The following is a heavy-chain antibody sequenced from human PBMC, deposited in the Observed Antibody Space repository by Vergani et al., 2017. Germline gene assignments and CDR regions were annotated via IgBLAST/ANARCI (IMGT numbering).Heavy chain of an antibody. Sequence: QVQLVQSGAEMKKPGASVRVSCKASGFTFTSYHIHWVRQAPGQGLEWMGGIIPIFGTANYAQKFQGRVTITADESTSTAYMELSSLRSEDTAVYYCARRSSWYNAVAGSLWFDPWGQGTLVTVSS. CDR2: IIPIFGTA. J-gene: IGHJ5*02. D-gene: IGHD6-19*01. CDR1: GFTFTSYH. CDR3: ARRSSWYNAVAGSLWFDP. V-gene: IGHV1-69*13.